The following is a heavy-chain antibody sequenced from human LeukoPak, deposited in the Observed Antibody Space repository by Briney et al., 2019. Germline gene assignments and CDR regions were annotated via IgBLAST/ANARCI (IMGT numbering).Heavy chain of an antibody. CDR3: ARDGYYDSSGYPNDAFDI. CDR2: IYTSGST. J-gene: IGHJ3*02. Sequence: PSETLSLTCTVSGGSISSYYWSWIRQPAGKGLEWIGRIYTSGSTNYNPSLKSRVTMSVDTSKNQFSLKLSSVTAADTAVYYCARDGYYDSSGYPNDAFDIWGQGTMVTVSS. D-gene: IGHD3-22*01. CDR1: GGSISSYY. V-gene: IGHV4-4*07.